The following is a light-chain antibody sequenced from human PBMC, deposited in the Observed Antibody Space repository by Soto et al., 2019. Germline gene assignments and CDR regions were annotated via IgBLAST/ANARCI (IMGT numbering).Light chain of an antibody. CDR3: QQYNSPPRT. J-gene: IGKJ1*01. Sequence: DIQMTQSPSSLSASVGDRVTITCRASQGIRNYFAWYQQKPGKVTKLLIFDTSTLQSGVPSRFSGTGAGSDCSLTISSVQPADVATYYWQQYNSPPRTCGQGNMVLIK. V-gene: IGKV1-27*01. CDR2: DTS. CDR1: QGIRNY.